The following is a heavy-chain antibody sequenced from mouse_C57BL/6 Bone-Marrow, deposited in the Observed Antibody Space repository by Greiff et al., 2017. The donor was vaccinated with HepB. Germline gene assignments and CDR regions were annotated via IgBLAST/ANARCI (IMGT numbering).Heavy chain of an antibody. CDR2: INYDGSST. CDR3: ARESLLWPYYFDY. CDR1: GFTFSDYY. D-gene: IGHD1-1*02. J-gene: IGHJ2*01. V-gene: IGHV5-16*01. Sequence: DVKLVESEGGLVQPGSSMKLSCTASGFTFSDYYMAWVRQVPEKGLEWVANINYDGSSTYYLDSLKSRFIISRDNAKNILYLQMSSLKSEDTATYYCARESLLWPYYFDYWGQGTPLTVSS.